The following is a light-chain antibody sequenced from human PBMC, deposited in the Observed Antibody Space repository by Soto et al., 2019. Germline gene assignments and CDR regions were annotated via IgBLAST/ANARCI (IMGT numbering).Light chain of an antibody. J-gene: IGKJ1*01. CDR2: LGS. CDR1: QSLLHSNGCNY. V-gene: IGKV2-28*01. CDR3: HQDFNLPWT. Sequence: DIVMTQSPLSLPVTPGEPASISCRSSQSLLHSNGCNYLDWYLQKPGQSPQLLIYLGSNRASGVPDRFSGSGSGTDFTLTISSLQPEDFAVYFCHQDFNLPWTFGQGTKVDIK.